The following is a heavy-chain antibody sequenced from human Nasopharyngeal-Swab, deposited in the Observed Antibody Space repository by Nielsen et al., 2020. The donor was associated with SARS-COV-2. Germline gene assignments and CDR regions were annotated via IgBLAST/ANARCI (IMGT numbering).Heavy chain of an antibody. Sequence: GESLKISCAASGFTFSSYSMSWVRQAPGKGLEWVSSISSSSSYIYYADSVKGRFTISRDNAKNSLFLQMNGLTAEDTAVYYCARERGGGYGDYWGQGTLVTVSS. CDR3: ARERGGGYGDY. J-gene: IGHJ4*02. D-gene: IGHD5-12*01. CDR1: GFTFSSYS. CDR2: ISSSSSYI. V-gene: IGHV3-21*01.